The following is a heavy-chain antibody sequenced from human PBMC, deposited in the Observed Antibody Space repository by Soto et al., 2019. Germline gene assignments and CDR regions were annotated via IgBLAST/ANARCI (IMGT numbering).Heavy chain of an antibody. J-gene: IGHJ4*02. Sequence: GGSLRLSCAASGFTFSSYAMSWVRQAPGKGLEWVSGISGSGGSTYYAESVRGRLTISRDNSKNTLYLQMNSQRAEDSAVYYCAKHNYDILTANSHWGQGTLVTVSS. CDR3: AKHNYDILTANSH. CDR2: ISGSGGST. D-gene: IGHD3-9*01. CDR1: GFTFSSYA. V-gene: IGHV3-23*01.